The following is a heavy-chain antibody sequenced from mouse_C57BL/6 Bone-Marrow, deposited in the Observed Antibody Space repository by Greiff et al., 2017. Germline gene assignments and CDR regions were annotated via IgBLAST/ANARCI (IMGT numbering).Heavy chain of an antibody. V-gene: IGHV1-55*01. CDR2: IYPGSGST. D-gene: IGHD1-1*01. CDR1: GYTFTSYW. Sequence: QVQLQQPGAELVKPGASVKMCCKASGYTFTSYWITWVKQRPGQGLEWIGDIYPGSGSTNYNEKFKSKATLTVDTSSSTAYMQLSSLTSEDSAVYYCARPYYYGSSYYAMDYWAQGTPVTVSS. CDR3: ARPYYYGSSYYAMDY. J-gene: IGHJ4*01.